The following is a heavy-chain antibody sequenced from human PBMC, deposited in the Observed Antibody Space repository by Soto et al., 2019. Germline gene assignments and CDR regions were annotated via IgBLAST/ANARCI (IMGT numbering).Heavy chain of an antibody. D-gene: IGHD3-3*01. CDR1: GYTFTSYA. CDR3: ARDPVTITIFGVVRARDAFDI. J-gene: IGHJ3*02. Sequence: ASVKVSCKASGYTFTSYAMHWVRQAPGQRLEWMGWINAGNGNTNYAQKLQGRVTMTTDTSTSTAYMELRSLRSDDTAVYYCARDPVTITIFGVVRARDAFDIWGQGTMVTVSS. V-gene: IGHV1-3*01. CDR2: INAGNGNT.